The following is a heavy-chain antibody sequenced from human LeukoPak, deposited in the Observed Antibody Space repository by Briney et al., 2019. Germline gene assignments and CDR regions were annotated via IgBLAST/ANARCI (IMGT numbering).Heavy chain of an antibody. J-gene: IGHJ4*02. Sequence: GRSLRLSCAASRFTFSSYAMHWVRQAPGKGLEWVAVISYDGSNKYYADSVKGRFTISRDNSKNTLYLQMNSLRAEDTAVYYCARDHYYDSSGYYDYFDYWGQGTLVTVSS. CDR3: ARDHYYDSSGYYDYFDY. D-gene: IGHD3-22*01. V-gene: IGHV3-30*04. CDR1: RFTFSSYA. CDR2: ISYDGSNK.